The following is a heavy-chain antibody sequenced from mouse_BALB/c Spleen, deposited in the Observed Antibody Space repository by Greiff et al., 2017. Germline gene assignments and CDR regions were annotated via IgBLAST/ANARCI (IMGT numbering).Heavy chain of an antibody. CDR3: AREGDYDSFAY. J-gene: IGHJ3*01. Sequence: DVHLVESGGGLVKPGGSLKLSCAASGFTFSDYYMYWVRQTPEKRLEWVATISDGGSYTYYPDSVKGRFTISRDNAKNNLYLQMSSLKSEDTAMYYCAREGDYDSFAYWGQGTLVTVSA. D-gene: IGHD2-4*01. CDR1: GFTFSDYY. V-gene: IGHV5-4*02. CDR2: ISDGGSYT.